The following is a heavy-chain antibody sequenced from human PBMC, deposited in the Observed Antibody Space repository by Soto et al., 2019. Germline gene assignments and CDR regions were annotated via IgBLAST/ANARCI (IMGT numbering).Heavy chain of an antibody. CDR3: ASSYYDSSGYSRYYYGMDV. D-gene: IGHD3-22*01. CDR1: GYSFTSYW. V-gene: IGHV5-51*01. CDR2: IYPGDSDT. Sequence: GESLKISCKGSGYSFTSYWIGWVRQMPGKGLEWMGIIYPGDSDTRYSPSFQGQVTISADKSISTAYLQWSSLKASDTAMYYCASSYYDSSGYSRYYYGMDVCGQGSTVTVSS. J-gene: IGHJ6*02.